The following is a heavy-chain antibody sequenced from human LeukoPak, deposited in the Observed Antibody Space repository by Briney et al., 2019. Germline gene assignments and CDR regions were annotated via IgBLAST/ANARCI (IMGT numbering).Heavy chain of an antibody. V-gene: IGHV3-23*01. CDR3: ARDILTGYFEF. J-gene: IGHJ4*02. CDR1: GFTFSSYA. Sequence: GGSLRLSCVASGFTFSSYAMSWVRQAPGKGLEWVSAISGSGNSTYYADSVKGRFTISRDNVKNSLYLQMSSLRDEDTAVYYCARDILTGYFEFWGQRTLVSVSS. CDR2: ISGSGNST. D-gene: IGHD3-9*01.